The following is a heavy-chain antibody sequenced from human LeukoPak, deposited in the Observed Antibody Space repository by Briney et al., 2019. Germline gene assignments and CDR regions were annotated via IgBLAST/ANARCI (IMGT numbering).Heavy chain of an antibody. CDR3: ARGHAGYYDILTGYYPADYGMDV. J-gene: IGHJ6*02. CDR1: GFTFSDYY. V-gene: IGHV3-11*01. CDR2: ISSSGSTI. D-gene: IGHD3-9*01. Sequence: GGSLRLSCAASGFTFSDYYMSWIRQAPGKGLEWVSYISSSGSTIYYADSVKGRFTISRDNAKNSLYLQMNSLRAEDTAVYYCARGHAGYYDILTGYYPADYGMDVWGQGTTVTVSS.